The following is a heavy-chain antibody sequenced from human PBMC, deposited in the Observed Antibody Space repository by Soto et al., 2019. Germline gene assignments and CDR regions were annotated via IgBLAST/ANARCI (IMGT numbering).Heavy chain of an antibody. D-gene: IGHD3-16*02. V-gene: IGHV3-23*01. CDR1: GFTFSSYA. CDR3: ANGQFALSCRSQRTLVIGSAGM. CDR2: ISGSGGST. J-gene: IGHJ6*01. Sequence: REYLRLSCAASGFTFSSYAMSWVRQAPGKGLEWVSAISGSGGSTYYADSVKGRFTISRDNSKNTLYLQMNSLRAEDTAVYYCANGQFALSCRSQRTLVIGSAGM.